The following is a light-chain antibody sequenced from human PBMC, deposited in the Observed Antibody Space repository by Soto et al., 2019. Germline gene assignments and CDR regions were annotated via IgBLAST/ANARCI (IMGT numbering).Light chain of an antibody. Sequence: EIVLTQSPGTLSLSPGERATLFCRASQSVSSNYLNWFQQKPGQAPRLLIYGASSRATGIPDRFSGSGSGTDFTLTISRLEPEDFAVYYCQQYGSSPPWTFGQGTKVDIK. CDR1: QSVSSNY. V-gene: IGKV3-20*01. CDR2: GAS. J-gene: IGKJ1*01. CDR3: QQYGSSPPWT.